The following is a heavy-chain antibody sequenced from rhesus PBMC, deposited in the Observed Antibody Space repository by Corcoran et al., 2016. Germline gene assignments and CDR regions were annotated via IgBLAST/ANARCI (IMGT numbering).Heavy chain of an antibody. CDR3: ARTSGYCTSPFCYGAFHV. Sequence: QVQLQASGPVMATPSETLHLTCGVYRGFITVTYYWKWTLPLHGQGLERIANIYGDSASTLYNPSLSSRVTISKNTAKNQFFLKLRSLTAADTAVYYCARTSGYCTSPFCYGAFHVWGRGFLVTVSS. J-gene: IGHJ5-2*02. V-gene: IGHV4S9*01. CDR2: IYGDSAST. D-gene: IGHD2-2*01. CDR1: RGFITVTYY.